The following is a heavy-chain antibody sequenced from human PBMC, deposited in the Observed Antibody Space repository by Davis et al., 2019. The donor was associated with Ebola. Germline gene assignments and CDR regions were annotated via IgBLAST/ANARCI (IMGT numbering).Heavy chain of an antibody. V-gene: IGHV3-23*01. CDR2: VSGDGGST. CDR1: GFTFSSYA. D-gene: IGHD1-26*01. J-gene: IGHJ6*02. Sequence: GESLKISCAASGFTFSSYAMSWVRQAPGKGLEWVSGVSGDGGSTYYADSVKGRFTISRDNSKNTLYLQMNSLRAEDTAVYYCARDQGGATQWYYYGMDVWGQGTTVTVSS. CDR3: ARDQGGATQWYYYGMDV.